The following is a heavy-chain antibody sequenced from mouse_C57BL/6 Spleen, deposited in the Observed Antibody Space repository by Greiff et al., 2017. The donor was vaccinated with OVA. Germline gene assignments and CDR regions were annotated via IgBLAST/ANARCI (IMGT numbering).Heavy chain of an antibody. CDR3: ARSPLPGYAMDY. J-gene: IGHJ4*01. D-gene: IGHD2-1*01. Sequence: VQLQQSGPELVKPGASVKISCKASGYSFTGYYMNWVKQSPEKSLEWIGEINPSNGGTRYNQKFKAKATLTVDKSSSTAYMQLKSLTSEVSAVYYCARSPLPGYAMDYWGQGTSVTVSS. CDR1: GYSFTGYY. V-gene: IGHV1-42*01. CDR2: INPSNGGT.